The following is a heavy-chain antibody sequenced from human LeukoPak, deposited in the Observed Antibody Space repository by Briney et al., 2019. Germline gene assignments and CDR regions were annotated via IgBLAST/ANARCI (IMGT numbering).Heavy chain of an antibody. CDR1: GGSISRYY. V-gene: IGHV4-59*01. J-gene: IGHJ3*02. CDR3: ARSDYLNSGSHTVFDAFDI. D-gene: IGHD3-10*01. CDR2: IDDSGNT. Sequence: PSETLSLTCTVSGGSISRYYWSWIRRPPGKGLEWIGYIDDSGNTNYNPSLKSQVTISVDKSKNQFSLKLSFVTAADTAMYYCARSDYLNSGSHTVFDAFDIWGQGTRVTVSS.